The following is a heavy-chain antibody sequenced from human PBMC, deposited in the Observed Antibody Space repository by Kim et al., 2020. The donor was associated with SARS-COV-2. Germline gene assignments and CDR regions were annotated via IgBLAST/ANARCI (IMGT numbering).Heavy chain of an antibody. CDR3: ARGRLATIFGVVTQFDY. V-gene: IGHV4-59*01. CDR1: VGSISSYY. J-gene: IGHJ4*02. D-gene: IGHD3-3*01. CDR2: IYYSGST. Sequence: SETLSLTCTVSVGSISSYYWSWIRQPPGKGLEWIGYIYYSGSTNYNPSPKSRVTISVDTSKNQFSLKLSSVTAADTAVYYCARGRLATIFGVVTQFDYWGQGTLVTVSS.